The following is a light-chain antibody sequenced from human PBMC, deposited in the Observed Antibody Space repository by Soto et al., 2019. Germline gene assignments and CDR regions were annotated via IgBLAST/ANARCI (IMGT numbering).Light chain of an antibody. CDR3: SSYTTSSTYV. CDR2: DVA. Sequence: QSVLTQPASVSGSPGQPITISCTGTSTDVGRYNYVSWYQQHPGKAPKLMIYDVANRPSGVSNRFSGSKSGITASLTISGLQAEDEADYYRSSYTTSSTYVFGTGTRSPS. J-gene: IGLJ1*01. V-gene: IGLV2-14*01. CDR1: STDVGRYNY.